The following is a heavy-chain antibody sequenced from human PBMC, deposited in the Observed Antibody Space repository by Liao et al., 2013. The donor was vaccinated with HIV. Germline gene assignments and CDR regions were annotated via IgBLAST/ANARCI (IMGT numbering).Heavy chain of an antibody. CDR1: GDSSRYQY. CDR3: ARDRTRDWGSHEFDI. J-gene: IGHJ3*02. Sequence: QAQLQESGPRLVRPSETLSLTCSVSGDSSRYQYWSWIRQPAGKGLEWIGRMQTSGATSLSPSLQSRVTMSVETSKNQFSLKLGSVSAADTAVYYCARDRTRDWGSHEFDIWGQGTMVIVSS. D-gene: IGHD7-27*01. CDR2: MQTSGAT. V-gene: IGHV4-4*07.